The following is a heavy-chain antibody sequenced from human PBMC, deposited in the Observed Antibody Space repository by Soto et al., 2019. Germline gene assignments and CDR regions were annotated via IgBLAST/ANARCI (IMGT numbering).Heavy chain of an antibody. D-gene: IGHD3-22*01. Sequence: PGGSLRLSCAASGFTFSSYAMHWVRQAPGKGLEWVAVISYDGSNKYYADSVKGRFTISRDNSKNTLYLQMNSLRAEDTAVYYCARDRYYDSSGHYFDYWGRGTLVTVSS. CDR2: ISYDGSNK. V-gene: IGHV3-30-3*01. CDR3: ARDRYYDSSGHYFDY. J-gene: IGHJ4*02. CDR1: GFTFSSYA.